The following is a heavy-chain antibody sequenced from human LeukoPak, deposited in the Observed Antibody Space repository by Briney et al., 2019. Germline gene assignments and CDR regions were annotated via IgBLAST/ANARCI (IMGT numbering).Heavy chain of an antibody. CDR1: GFTFSSYW. CDR3: ARDKDYYYYGMDV. CDR2: IKQDGSEK. Sequence: GGSLRLSCAASGFTFSSYWMSWVRQAPGKGLEWVANIKQDGSEKYYVDSVKGRFTISRDNAKNSLYLQMNSLRAEDTAVYYCARDKDYYYYGMDVWGQGTTVTVSS. V-gene: IGHV3-7*01. J-gene: IGHJ6*02.